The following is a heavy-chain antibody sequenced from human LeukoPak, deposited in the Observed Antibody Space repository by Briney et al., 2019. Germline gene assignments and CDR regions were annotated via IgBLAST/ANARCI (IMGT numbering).Heavy chain of an antibody. Sequence: GGSLRLSCAASGFTFSSYGMHWVRQAPGKGLEWVALIWYDGSNKYYTDSVKGRFTISRDNSKNTVFLQMNSLKPEDTAVYYCAKVHSYGWLHNFDYWGQGTLVTVSS. CDR1: GFTFSSYG. CDR3: AKVHSYGWLHNFDY. V-gene: IGHV3-30*02. J-gene: IGHJ4*02. CDR2: IWYDGSNK. D-gene: IGHD5-24*01.